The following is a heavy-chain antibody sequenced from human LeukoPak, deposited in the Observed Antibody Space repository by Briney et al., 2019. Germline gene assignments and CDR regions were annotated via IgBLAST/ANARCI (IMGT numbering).Heavy chain of an antibody. D-gene: IGHD7-27*01. V-gene: IGHV4-61*01. J-gene: IGHJ5*02. Sequence: SETLSLTCTVSGGSVSIGSYYWSWIRQPPGKGLEWIGYIYYSGSTNYNPSLKSRVTISVDTSKNQFSLKLSSVTAADTAVYYCARELTGGIDPWGQGTLVTVSS. CDR1: GGSVSIGSYY. CDR2: IYYSGST. CDR3: ARELTGGIDP.